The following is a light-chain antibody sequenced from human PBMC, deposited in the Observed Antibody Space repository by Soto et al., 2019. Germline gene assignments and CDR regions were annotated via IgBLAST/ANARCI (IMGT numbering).Light chain of an antibody. CDR2: EDN. V-gene: IGLV6-57*03. CDR3: QSYDSSNVV. Sequence: NFMLTQPHSVSESPGKTVTISCTRSSGSIASNYVQWYQQRPGSAPTTVIYEDNQRPSGVPDRFSGSIDSSSNSASLTISGLKTEDEAYDYCQSYDSSNVVFGGGTKVTVL. J-gene: IGLJ2*01. CDR1: SGSIASNY.